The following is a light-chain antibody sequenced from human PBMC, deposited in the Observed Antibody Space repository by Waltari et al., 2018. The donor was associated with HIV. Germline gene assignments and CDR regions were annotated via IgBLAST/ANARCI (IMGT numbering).Light chain of an antibody. CDR2: DKN. Sequence: SSELTQDHVVSVALGQTVRIRCHGDSHSKYYTSCYQQKPAHAPAPVFYDKNNRPSGIPDRFSGSSSGDTASLTITGAQAEDEADYYCHSRDSAANLRVVFGGGTRVTVL. CDR3: HSRDSAANLRVV. J-gene: IGLJ2*01. CDR1: SHSKYY. V-gene: IGLV3-19*01.